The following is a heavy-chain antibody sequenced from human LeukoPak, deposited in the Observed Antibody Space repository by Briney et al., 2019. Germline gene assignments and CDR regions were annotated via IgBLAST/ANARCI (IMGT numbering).Heavy chain of an antibody. J-gene: IGHJ4*02. D-gene: IGHD6-19*01. CDR1: GYSISSGYY. Sequence: PSETLSLTCAVSGYSISSGYYWGWIRPPPGKGLEGIGIIYHSGSTYYNPSLKSRVTISVDTSKNTFSLKLSSVTAADTAVYYCARRRVIAVAGSYFDYWGQGTLVTVSS. V-gene: IGHV4-38-2*01. CDR2: IYHSGST. CDR3: ARRRVIAVAGSYFDY.